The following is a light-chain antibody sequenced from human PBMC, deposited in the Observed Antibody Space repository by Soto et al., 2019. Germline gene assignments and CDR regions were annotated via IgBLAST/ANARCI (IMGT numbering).Light chain of an antibody. CDR3: QSYDSSLTALYV. Sequence: QSVLTQPPSVSGSPGQWVTISCTGSSSNIGAGYDVYWYQQLPGTAPKLLIYGNSNRPSGVPDRFSGSKSGTSASLAITGLQAEDEADYYCQSYDSSLTALYVFGTGTKLTVL. V-gene: IGLV1-40*01. CDR2: GNS. CDR1: SSNIGAGYD. J-gene: IGLJ1*01.